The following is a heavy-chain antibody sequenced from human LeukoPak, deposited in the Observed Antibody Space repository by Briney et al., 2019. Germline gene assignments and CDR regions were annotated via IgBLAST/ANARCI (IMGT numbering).Heavy chain of an antibody. CDR3: ARDRITMIVVAQGGWFDP. J-gene: IGHJ5*02. Sequence: ASVKVSCKASGYTFTGYYMHWVRQAPGQGLEWMGWINPNSGGTNYAQKFQGRVTMTRDTSTSTVYMELSSLRSEDTAVYYCARDRITMIVVAQGGWFDPWGQGTLVTVSS. CDR2: INPNSGGT. D-gene: IGHD3-22*01. CDR1: GYTFTGYY. V-gene: IGHV1-2*02.